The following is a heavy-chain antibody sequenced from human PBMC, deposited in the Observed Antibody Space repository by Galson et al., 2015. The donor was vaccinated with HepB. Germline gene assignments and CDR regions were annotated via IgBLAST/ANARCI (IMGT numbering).Heavy chain of an antibody. Sequence: SLRLSCAASGFTFSGSAMHWVRQASGKGLEWVGRIRSKANSYATAYAASVKGRFTISRDDSKNTLYLRVNSLRPEDTAVYYCAKDSESSSWVAAYLDYWGQGTLVTVSS. CDR1: GFTFSGSA. CDR2: IRSKANSYAT. V-gene: IGHV3-73*01. D-gene: IGHD6-19*01. CDR3: AKDSESSSWVAAYLDY. J-gene: IGHJ4*02.